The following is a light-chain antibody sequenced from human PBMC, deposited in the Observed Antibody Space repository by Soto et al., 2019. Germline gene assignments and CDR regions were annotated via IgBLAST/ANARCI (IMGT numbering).Light chain of an antibody. J-gene: IGLJ2*01. CDR1: SSDVGGYNY. CDR2: DVS. CDR3: SSYTSSSTHVV. V-gene: IGLV2-14*01. Sequence: QSVLTQPASVSGSPGQSITISCTGTSSDVGGYNYVSWYQQHSGKAPKLMIYDVSTRPSGVSNRFSGSKSGNTASLTISGLQAEDEADYYCSSYTSSSTHVVFGGGTKLTVL.